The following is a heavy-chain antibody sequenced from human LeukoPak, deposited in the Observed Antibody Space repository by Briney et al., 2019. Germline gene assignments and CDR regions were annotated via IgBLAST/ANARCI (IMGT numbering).Heavy chain of an antibody. CDR3: TRVSSTWYYFDY. Sequence: SETLSLTCAVYGGSISGYYWSWIRQPAGKGLEWIGHIYITGSTNYNPSLRSRITMSVDMSKNQLSLKLSSVTAADTAVYYCTRVSSTWYYFDYWGQGTLVTVSS. D-gene: IGHD6-13*01. J-gene: IGHJ4*02. V-gene: IGHV4-59*10. CDR2: IYITGST. CDR1: GGSISGYY.